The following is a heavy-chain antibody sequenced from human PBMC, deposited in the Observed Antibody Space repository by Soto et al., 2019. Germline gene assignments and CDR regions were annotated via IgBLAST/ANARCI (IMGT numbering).Heavy chain of an antibody. V-gene: IGHV3-30-3*01. D-gene: IGHD3-3*01. CDR1: GFSFSDDA. CDR2: ITYDGSNK. CDR3: ARDVGTQLDFWSTSGMDV. J-gene: IGHJ6*02. Sequence: PGGSLRLSCAASGFSFSDDAMHWVRQAPGQXLEWVAVITYDGSNKYYADSVRGRFTISRDNSKSTLYLQMDSLIIDDTAVYYCARDVGTQLDFWSTSGMDVWGQGTTVTVSS.